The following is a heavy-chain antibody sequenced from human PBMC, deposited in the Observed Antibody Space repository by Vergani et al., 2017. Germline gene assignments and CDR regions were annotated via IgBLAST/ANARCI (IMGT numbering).Heavy chain of an antibody. V-gene: IGHV4-31*03. CDR3: ARGVQRPDVVVPAAISWGFDY. CDR2: INHSGST. J-gene: IGHJ4*02. D-gene: IGHD2-2*01. Sequence: QVQLQESGPGLVKPSQTLSLTCTVSGGSISSGGYYWSWIRQPPGKGLEWIGEINHSGSTNYNPSLKSRVTISVDTSKNQFSLKLSSVTAADTAVFYCARGVQRPDVVVPAAISWGFDYWGQGTLVTVSS. CDR1: GGSISSGGYY.